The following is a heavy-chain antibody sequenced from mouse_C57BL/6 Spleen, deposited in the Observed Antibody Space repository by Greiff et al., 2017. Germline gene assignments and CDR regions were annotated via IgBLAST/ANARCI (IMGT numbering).Heavy chain of an antibody. CDR1: GYTFTDYY. CDR3: ARGEDGCGGNYFDY. D-gene: IGHD2-3*01. CDR2: INPYNGGT. Sequence: EVQLQQSGPVLVKPGASVKMSCKASGYTFTDYYMHWVKQSHGKSLEWIGVINPYNGGTSYNQKFKGKATLTVDKSSSTAYMELNSLTSEDSAVYYCARGEDGCGGNYFDYWGQGTTLTVSS. V-gene: IGHV1-19*01. J-gene: IGHJ2*01.